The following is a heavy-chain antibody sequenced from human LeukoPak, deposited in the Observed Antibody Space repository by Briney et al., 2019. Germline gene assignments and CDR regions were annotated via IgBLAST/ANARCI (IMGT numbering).Heavy chain of an antibody. CDR2: IYIFSGST. Sequence: SETLSLTCTVSGGSISSGRNYWTWIRQPAGKGLEWIGRIYIFSGSTNYNPSLKSRVTISVDTSKNQFSLKLSSVTAADTAVYYCASSPSFPPLLWFGNTWGQGTLVTVSS. CDR1: GGSISSGRNY. V-gene: IGHV4-61*02. CDR3: ASSPSFPPLLWFGNT. J-gene: IGHJ4*02. D-gene: IGHD3-10*01.